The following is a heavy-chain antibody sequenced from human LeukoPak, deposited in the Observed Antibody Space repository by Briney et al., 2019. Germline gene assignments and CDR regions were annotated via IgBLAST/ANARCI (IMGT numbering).Heavy chain of an antibody. CDR3: ARAFPYCGGDCYSYYGMDV. J-gene: IGHJ6*02. Sequence: SVKVSCKASGGTFSSYAISWVRQAPGQGLEWMGRIIPILGIANYAQKFQGRVTITADKSTSTAYMELSSLRSEDTAVYYCARAFPYCGGDCYSYYGMDVWGQGTTVTVSS. D-gene: IGHD2-21*02. V-gene: IGHV1-69*04. CDR2: IIPILGIA. CDR1: GGTFSSYA.